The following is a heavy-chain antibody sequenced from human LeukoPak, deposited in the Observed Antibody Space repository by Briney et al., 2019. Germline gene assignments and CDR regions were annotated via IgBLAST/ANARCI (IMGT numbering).Heavy chain of an antibody. CDR3: ARGKYDYVWGSYRYYYYYYMDV. D-gene: IGHD3-16*02. J-gene: IGHJ6*03. CDR1: RYTFTSYY. Sequence: ASVKVSCKASRYTFTSYYMHWVRQAPGQGLEWMGIINPSGGSTSYAQKFQGRVTMTRDMSTSTVYMELSSLRSEDTAVYYCARGKYDYVWGSYRYYYYYYMDVWGKGTTVTVSS. V-gene: IGHV1-46*01. CDR2: INPSGGST.